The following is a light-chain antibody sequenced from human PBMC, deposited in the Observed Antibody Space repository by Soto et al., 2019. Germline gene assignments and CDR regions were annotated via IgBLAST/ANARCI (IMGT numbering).Light chain of an antibody. V-gene: IGKV1-39*01. CDR1: QSISSY. J-gene: IGKJ1*01. Sequence: DIQMTKSPSSLSASVGDRVPITCRASQSISSYLNWYQQKPGKAPKLLIYAASSLQSGVPSRFSGSGSGTDFTLTISSLQPEDFATYYCQQSYSTTWTFGQGTKVDIK. CDR2: AAS. CDR3: QQSYSTTWT.